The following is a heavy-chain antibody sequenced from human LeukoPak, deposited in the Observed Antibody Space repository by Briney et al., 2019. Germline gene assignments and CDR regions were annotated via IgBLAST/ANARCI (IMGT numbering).Heavy chain of an antibody. V-gene: IGHV3-23*01. CDR1: GFSFSAHA. Sequence: GGSLRLSCAASGFSFSAHAMSWVRQTPGKGLEWVSGFSGSDAYYADSVKGRFTISRDNSRNTLELQMNSLRAEDTAVYYCAKDLIYEYVWGSYSGLDVWGRGTTVTVSS. J-gene: IGHJ6*02. CDR3: AKDLIYEYVWGSYSGLDV. CDR2: FSGSDA. D-gene: IGHD3-16*01.